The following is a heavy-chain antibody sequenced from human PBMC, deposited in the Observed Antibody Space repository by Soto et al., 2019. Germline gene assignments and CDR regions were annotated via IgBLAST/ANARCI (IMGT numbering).Heavy chain of an antibody. CDR2: ISSSSSYT. J-gene: IGHJ6*02. D-gene: IGHD6-6*01. CDR3: ARGPTVSSLGGVSSSSYGMDV. Sequence: GSRVLSCAAAGFTFSDYYMGWIRQAPGKGLEWVSYISSSSSYTNYADSVKGRFTISRYNAKNSLYLQMNSLRAEDTAVYYCARGPTVSSLGGVSSSSYGMDVWGQGTTVTVSS. CDR1: GFTFSDYY. V-gene: IGHV3-11*06.